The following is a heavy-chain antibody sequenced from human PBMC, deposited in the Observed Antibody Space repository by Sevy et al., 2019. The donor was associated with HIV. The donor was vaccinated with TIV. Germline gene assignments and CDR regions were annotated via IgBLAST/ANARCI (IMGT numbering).Heavy chain of an antibody. J-gene: IGHJ5*02. CDR3: AAPPIFHDFASNWFDP. V-gene: IGHV4-39*01. CDR1: GGSISSSRYY. CDR2: FYYSGST. Sequence: SETLSLTCTVSGGSISSSRYYWGWIRQPPGKGLEWIGSFYYSGSTYYNPSLRSRVTISVDTSKNQFSLKLTSVTAADTAVYYCAAPPIFHDFASNWFDPWGQGTLVTVSS. D-gene: IGHD3-3*01.